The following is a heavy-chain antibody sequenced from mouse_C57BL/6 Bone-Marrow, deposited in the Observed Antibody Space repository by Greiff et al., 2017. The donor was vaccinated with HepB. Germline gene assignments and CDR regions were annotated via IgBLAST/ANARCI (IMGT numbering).Heavy chain of an antibody. Sequence: QVQLKQPGAELVMPGASVKLSCKASGYTFTRYWMHWVKQRPGQGLEWIGEIDPSDSYTNYNQKFKGKSTLTVDKSSSTAYMQLSSLTSEDSAVYYCARGLDYWGQGTTLTVSS. CDR1: GYTFTRYW. V-gene: IGHV1-69*01. CDR2: IDPSDSYT. J-gene: IGHJ2*01. CDR3: ARGLDY.